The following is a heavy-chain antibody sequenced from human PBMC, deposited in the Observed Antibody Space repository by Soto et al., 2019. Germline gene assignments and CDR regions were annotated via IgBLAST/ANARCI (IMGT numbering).Heavy chain of an antibody. J-gene: IGHJ6*02. CDR1: GYTFTSYY. Sequence: ASVKVSCKASGYTFTSYYIHWVRQAPGQGLEWMGIINPRGGITTYAQKFQGRPTMTGDTSTSTVYMELSSLTSEDTAMYHCASSPAYGSSWYGIPPDLSHGMDVWGQGTTVTV. V-gene: IGHV1-46*01. CDR2: INPRGGIT. D-gene: IGHD6-13*01. CDR3: ASSPAYGSSWYGIPPDLSHGMDV.